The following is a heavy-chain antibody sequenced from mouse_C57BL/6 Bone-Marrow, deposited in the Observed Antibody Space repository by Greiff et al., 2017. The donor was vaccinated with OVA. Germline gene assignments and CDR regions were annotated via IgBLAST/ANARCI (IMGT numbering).Heavy chain of an antibody. J-gene: IGHJ1*03. V-gene: IGHV1-15*01. CDR2: IDPETGGT. Sequence: QVQLKQSGAELVRPGASVTLSCKASGYTFTDYEMHWVKQTPVHGLEWIGAIDPETGGTAYNQKFKGKAILTAAKSSSTAYMELRSLTSEDSAVYYCTRRESSPHWYFDVWGTGTTVTVSS. CDR1: GYTFTDYE. D-gene: IGHD1-1*01. CDR3: TRRESSPHWYFDV.